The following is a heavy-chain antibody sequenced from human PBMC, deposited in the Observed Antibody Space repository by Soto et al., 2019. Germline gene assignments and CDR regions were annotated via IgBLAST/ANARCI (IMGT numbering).Heavy chain of an antibody. J-gene: IGHJ5*01. CDR1: GFTFSIYS. CDR3: VKVRYSRGWYGFYFDS. Sequence: GGSLRLSCSASGFTFSIYSMHWVRQAPGKGLKYVSSISTNGGSTHYADSAKGRFTISRDNSKNTQYLQMSSLRADDTALYYCVKVRYSRGWYGFYFDSWGRGTLLTVSS. D-gene: IGHD6-19*01. V-gene: IGHV3-64D*06. CDR2: ISTNGGST.